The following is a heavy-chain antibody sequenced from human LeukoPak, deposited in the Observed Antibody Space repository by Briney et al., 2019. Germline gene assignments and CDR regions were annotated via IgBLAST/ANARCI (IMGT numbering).Heavy chain of an antibody. CDR2: IIPIFGTA. Sequence: GASVKVSCKASGYTFTSYGISWVRQAPGQGLEWMGGIIPIFGTANYAQKFQGRVTITADESTSTAYMELSSLRSEDTAVYYCARAPGYSSGWYPGTMYFDYWGQGTLVTVSS. V-gene: IGHV1-69*13. CDR3: ARAPGYSSGWYPGTMYFDY. D-gene: IGHD6-19*01. J-gene: IGHJ4*02. CDR1: GYTFTSYG.